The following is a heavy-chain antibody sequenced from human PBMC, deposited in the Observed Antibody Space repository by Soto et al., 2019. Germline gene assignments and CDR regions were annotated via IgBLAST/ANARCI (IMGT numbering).Heavy chain of an antibody. V-gene: IGHV1-18*04. CDR1: GYTFTSYG. CDR3: AKSPMNSGYDFPPVS. Sequence: GAAVKVSCKASGYTFTSYGISWVRQAPGQGLEWMGWISAYNGNTNYARKLQGRVTMTTDTSTSTAYMELRGLRAEDTAVYYCAKSPMNSGYDFPPVSWGQGTLVTVSP. J-gene: IGHJ5*02. CDR2: ISAYNGNT. D-gene: IGHD5-12*01.